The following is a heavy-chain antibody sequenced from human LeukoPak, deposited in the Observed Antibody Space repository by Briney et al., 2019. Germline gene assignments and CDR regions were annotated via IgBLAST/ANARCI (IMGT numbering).Heavy chain of an antibody. CDR2: NTHSGST. V-gene: IGHV4-34*01. CDR1: GGSFSGHY. Sequence: SETLSLTCAVYGGSFSGHYWTWIRQAPGKGLEWIGENTHSGSTNYNPSLKSRVTISVDTSKNQFSLKLTSMTAADTAVYHCARGRTGAAALDFWGPGTLVTVSS. CDR3: ARGRTGAAALDF. D-gene: IGHD2-2*01. J-gene: IGHJ4*02.